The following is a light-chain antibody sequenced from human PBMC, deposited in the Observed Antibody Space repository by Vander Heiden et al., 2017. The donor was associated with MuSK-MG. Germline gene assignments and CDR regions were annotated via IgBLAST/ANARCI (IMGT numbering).Light chain of an antibody. CDR1: QGISTW. V-gene: IGKV1-12*01. J-gene: IGKJ2*01. CDR2: AAS. CDR3: QHAARFPLT. Sequence: DIQMTQSPSSVSASVGDRVTITCRASQGISTWLAWYQQKPGKAPKLLIYAASRLQSGVPSRFSGSGSGTHFTLTISGLQPEDFAVYFCQHAARFPLTFGQGTKLEI.